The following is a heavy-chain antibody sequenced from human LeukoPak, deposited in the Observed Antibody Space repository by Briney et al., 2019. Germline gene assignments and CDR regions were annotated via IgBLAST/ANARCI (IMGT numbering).Heavy chain of an antibody. Sequence: SQTLSLTCTVSGGSISSVDYFWSWIRQPPGKGLEGIGYIYYSGSTYYNPSLNNRVTISVDTSKNQFSLKLSSVTAADTAVYYCARDSGPGDFDYWGQGTLVTVSS. J-gene: IGHJ4*02. D-gene: IGHD3-10*01. CDR2: IYYSGST. CDR3: ARDSGPGDFDY. CDR1: GGSISSVDYF. V-gene: IGHV4-30-4*08.